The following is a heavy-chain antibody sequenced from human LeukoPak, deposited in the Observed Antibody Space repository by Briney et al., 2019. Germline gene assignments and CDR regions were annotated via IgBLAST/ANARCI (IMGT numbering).Heavy chain of an antibody. Sequence: EASVKVSCKASGYSFTDYYMHWVRQAPGQGLEWMGWIGPKSGDTKSAQKFRGRVTLTRDTSISTIYMELSSLRFDDTAVYYCARDGAFDIWGQGTMVTVSS. CDR1: GYSFTDYY. J-gene: IGHJ3*02. CDR2: IGPKSGDT. CDR3: ARDGAFDI. V-gene: IGHV1-2*02.